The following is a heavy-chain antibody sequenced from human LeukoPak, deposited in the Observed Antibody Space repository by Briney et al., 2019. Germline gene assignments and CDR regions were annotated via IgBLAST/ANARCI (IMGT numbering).Heavy chain of an antibody. D-gene: IGHD3-22*01. CDR1: GGSISNYY. J-gene: IGHJ4*02. CDR2: LYYSGNT. CDR3: ARSYDSSGSRFDY. V-gene: IGHV4-59*01. Sequence: SETLSLTCTVSGGSISNYYWSWIRQPPGKGLEWIGYLYYSGNTNYNPSLKSRVTISVDTSKNQFSLKLSSVTAGDTAVYYCARSYDSSGSRFDYWGQGTLVTVSS.